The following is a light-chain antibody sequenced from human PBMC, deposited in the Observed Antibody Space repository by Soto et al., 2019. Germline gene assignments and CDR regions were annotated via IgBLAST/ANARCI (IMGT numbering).Light chain of an antibody. CDR1: QSVSSSY. CDR3: QQYGSSPRT. Sequence: EIVLTQSPGTLSLSPGERATLSCRASQSVSSSYLAWYQQKPGQAPRLLMYGASSRVTGIPDSFSGSGSGTDFTLTISRLEPEDSAVYYCQQYGSSPRTFGQGTNLEIK. V-gene: IGKV3-20*01. CDR2: GAS. J-gene: IGKJ2*01.